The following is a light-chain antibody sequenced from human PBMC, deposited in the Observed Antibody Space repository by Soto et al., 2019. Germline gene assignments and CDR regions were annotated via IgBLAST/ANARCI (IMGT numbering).Light chain of an antibody. CDR1: SSDIGTYNY. CDR3: SSYTSSSTLI. V-gene: IGLV2-14*01. CDR2: EVT. J-gene: IGLJ2*01. Sequence: QSALTQPASVSGSPGQSITISCTGTSSDIGTYNYVSWYQQSPGNAPKLMIYEVTNRPSGVSYRFSASKSGNTASLTISGLQAEDEADYYCSSYTSSSTLIFGGGTKLTVL.